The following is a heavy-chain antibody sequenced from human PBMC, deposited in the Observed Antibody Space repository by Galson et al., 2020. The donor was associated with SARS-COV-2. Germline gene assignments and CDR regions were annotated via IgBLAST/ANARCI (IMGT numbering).Heavy chain of an antibody. CDR1: GFTFNRYW. CDR2: VKQDGSEK. V-gene: IGHV3-7*01. J-gene: IGHJ4*02. D-gene: IGHD3-3*01. CDR3: ARDLAYDFWTGHSH. Sequence: TGGSLRLSCVASGFTFNRYWMNWVRQAPGKGLEWVANVKQDGSEKYYVDSVKGRFTISRDNAKNLLYLRMNSLRDEDTAVYYCARDLAYDFWTGHSHWGQGTLVTVSS.